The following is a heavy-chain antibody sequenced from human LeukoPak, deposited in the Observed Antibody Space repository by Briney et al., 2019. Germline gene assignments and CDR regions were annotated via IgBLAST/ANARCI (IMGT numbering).Heavy chain of an antibody. Sequence: GGSLRLSCAASGFTFDDYGMSWVRQAPGKGLEWVSGINWNGGSTGYADSVKGRFTISRDNAKNSLYLQMNSLRAEDTALYYCARDGYDILTGYYRRNYYYYYMDVWGKGTTVTVSS. D-gene: IGHD3-9*01. CDR2: INWNGGST. CDR1: GFTFDDYG. V-gene: IGHV3-20*04. J-gene: IGHJ6*03. CDR3: ARDGYDILTGYYRRNYYYYYMDV.